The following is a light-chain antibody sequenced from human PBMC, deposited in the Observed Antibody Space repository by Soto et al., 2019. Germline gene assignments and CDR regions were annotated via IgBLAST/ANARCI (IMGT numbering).Light chain of an antibody. CDR3: QYCAISAGT. V-gene: IGKV3-20*01. CDR1: QSVSSSY. J-gene: IGKJ1*01. CDR2: GAS. Sequence: EIVLTQSPGTLSLSPGERATLSCRASQSVSSSYLAWYQQKPGQAPSLLIYGASNRATGVPDRFSGSGSGTDFALTISRLEPEDFALYYCQYCAISAGTFGQGTKVDIK.